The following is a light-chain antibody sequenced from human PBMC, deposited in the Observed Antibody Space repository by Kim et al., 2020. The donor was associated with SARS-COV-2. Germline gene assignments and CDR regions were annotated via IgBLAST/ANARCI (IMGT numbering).Light chain of an antibody. Sequence: IHLTQSPSSLSASVGDRVTLTCRASQGISSYLAWYQQKPGKAPKLLIYGASSLQSGVPSRFSGSGSGTDFTLTISSLQPEDFATYYCQQLNSYPLTFGGGTKLEI. V-gene: IGKV1-9*01. CDR2: GAS. CDR1: QGISSY. J-gene: IGKJ4*01. CDR3: QQLNSYPLT.